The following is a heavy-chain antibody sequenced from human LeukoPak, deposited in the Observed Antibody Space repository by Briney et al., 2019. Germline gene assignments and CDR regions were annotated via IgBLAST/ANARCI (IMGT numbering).Heavy chain of an antibody. Sequence: ASVKVSCKVSGYTVSELSMHWVRQAPGKGLEWMAGFDPEDGETMFAQKFQGRVTMTEDTSTDTAYMELSSLRSEDTAVYYCARDISYIVPNFDYWGQGTLVTVSS. J-gene: IGHJ4*02. CDR2: FDPEDGET. CDR1: GYTVSELS. D-gene: IGHD1-14*01. V-gene: IGHV1-24*01. CDR3: ARDISYIVPNFDY.